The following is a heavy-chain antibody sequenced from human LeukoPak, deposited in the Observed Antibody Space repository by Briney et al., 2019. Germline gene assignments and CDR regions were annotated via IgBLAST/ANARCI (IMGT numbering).Heavy chain of an antibody. D-gene: IGHD1-1*01. J-gene: IGHJ6*02. Sequence: ASVKVSCKASGYTFTGYYMHWVRQAPGQGLEWMGWTNPNSGGTNYAQKFQGRVTMTRDTSISTAYMELSRLRSDDTAVYYCAREIPSRNWSESYYYYYGMDVWGQGTTVTVSS. CDR1: GYTFTGYY. V-gene: IGHV1-2*02. CDR2: TNPNSGGT. CDR3: AREIPSRNWSESYYYYYGMDV.